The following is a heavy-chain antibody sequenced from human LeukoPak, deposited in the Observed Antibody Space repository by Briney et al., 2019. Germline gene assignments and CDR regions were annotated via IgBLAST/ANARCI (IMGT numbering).Heavy chain of an antibody. CDR1: GYTFTGYY. J-gene: IGHJ5*02. V-gene: IGHV1-2*02. D-gene: IGHD1-26*01. CDR2: INPNSGGT. CDR3: ARDGEWELHDWFDP. Sequence: ASVKVSCKASGYTFTGYYMHWVRQAPGQGLEWMGWINPNSGGTNYAQKFQGRVTMTRDTSISTAYMELSRLRSDDTAVYCCARDGEWELHDWFDPWGQGTLVTVSS.